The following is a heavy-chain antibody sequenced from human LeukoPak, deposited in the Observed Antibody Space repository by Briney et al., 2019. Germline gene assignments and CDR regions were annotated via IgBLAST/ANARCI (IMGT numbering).Heavy chain of an antibody. CDR2: IIPIFGTA. Sequence: SVKVSCKASGGTFSSYAISWVRQAPGQGLEWMGGIIPIFGTANYAQKFQGRVTITADESTSTAYMELSSLRSEDTAVYYCARIRDGYNSYFFYGMDVWGQGTTVTVSS. J-gene: IGHJ6*02. CDR3: ARIRDGYNSYFFYGMDV. V-gene: IGHV1-69*13. D-gene: IGHD5-24*01. CDR1: GGTFSSYA.